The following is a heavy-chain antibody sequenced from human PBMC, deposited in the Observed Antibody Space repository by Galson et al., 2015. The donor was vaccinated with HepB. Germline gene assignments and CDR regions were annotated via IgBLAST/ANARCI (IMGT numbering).Heavy chain of an antibody. CDR2: INPNSGGT. J-gene: IGHJ6*02. CDR3: ARVLGEPPRYGMDV. V-gene: IGHV1-2*04. D-gene: IGHD1-26*01. CDR1: GYTFTGYY. Sequence: SCKASGYTFTGYYMHWVRQAPGQGLEWMGWINPNSGGTNYAQKFQGWVTMTRDMSISTAYMELSRLRSDDTAVYYCARVLGEPPRYGMDVWGQGTTVTVSS.